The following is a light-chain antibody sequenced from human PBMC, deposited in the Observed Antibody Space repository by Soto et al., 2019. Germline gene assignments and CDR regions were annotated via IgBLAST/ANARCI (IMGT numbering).Light chain of an antibody. Sequence: DIVMTQSPESLAVSLGEMATITCKSSRTRLYSTNNKNYLAWYQQKPGQPPKVLIYCASTRESGLPDRFSGSGSGTYFTLTISSLQAEDVAVYYCQQYYTTPTFGQGTKVAL. CDR2: CAS. J-gene: IGKJ1*01. CDR1: RTRLYSTNNKNY. CDR3: QQYYTTPT. V-gene: IGKV4-1*01.